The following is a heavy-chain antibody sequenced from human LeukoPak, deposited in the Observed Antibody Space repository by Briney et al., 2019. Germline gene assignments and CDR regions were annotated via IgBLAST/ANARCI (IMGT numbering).Heavy chain of an antibody. CDR2: ISSSSSYI. CDR1: GFTFSSYS. V-gene: IGHV3-21*01. D-gene: IGHD2-21*02. J-gene: IGHJ6*03. Sequence: GGSLRLSCAASGFTFSSYSMNWVRQAPGKGLEWVSSISSSSSYIYYADSVKGRFTISGDNAKNSLYLQMNSLRAEDTAVYYCARKYCGGDCYVSFFWYMDVWGKGTTVTVSS. CDR3: ARKYCGGDCYVSFFWYMDV.